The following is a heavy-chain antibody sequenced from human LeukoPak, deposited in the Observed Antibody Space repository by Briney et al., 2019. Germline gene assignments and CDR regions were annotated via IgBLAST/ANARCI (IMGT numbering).Heavy chain of an antibody. CDR1: GFTVSSNY. Sequence: GGSLRLSCAASGFTVSSNYMSWVRQAPGKGLEWVSVIYNGGSTYYADSVKGRFTISRDNAKNTLYLQMNSLRAEDTAVYSCARGPQALTSLYAFDVWGHGTMVTVSS. CDR3: ARGPQALTSLYAFDV. J-gene: IGHJ3*01. V-gene: IGHV3-66*01. CDR2: IYNGGST.